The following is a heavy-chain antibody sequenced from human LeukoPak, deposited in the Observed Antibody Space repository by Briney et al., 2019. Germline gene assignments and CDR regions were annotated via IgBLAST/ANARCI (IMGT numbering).Heavy chain of an antibody. CDR2: IYHSGST. V-gene: IGHV4-4*02. CDR3: ARGSIAARQGIDY. J-gene: IGHJ4*02. CDR1: GGSISSNNW. D-gene: IGHD6-6*01. Sequence: SETLSLTCAVSGGSISSNNWWSWVRQPPGKGLEWIGEIYHSGSTNYNPSLKSRVTISLDKSKNQFSLKLNSVTAADTAVYYCARGSIAARQGIDYWGQGTLVTVSS.